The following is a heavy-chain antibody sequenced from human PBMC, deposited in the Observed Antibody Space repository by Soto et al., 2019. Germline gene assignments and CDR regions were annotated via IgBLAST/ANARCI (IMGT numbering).Heavy chain of an antibody. CDR1: GGTFSSYA. Sequence: ASVKVSCKASGGTFSSYAISWVRQAPGQGLEWMGGIIPIFGTANYAQKFQGRVTITADESTSTAYMELSSLRSEDTAVYYCARASLTAEGGWAFDIWGQGTMVTVSS. D-gene: IGHD2-21*02. V-gene: IGHV1-69*13. J-gene: IGHJ3*02. CDR3: ARASLTAEGGWAFDI. CDR2: IIPIFGTA.